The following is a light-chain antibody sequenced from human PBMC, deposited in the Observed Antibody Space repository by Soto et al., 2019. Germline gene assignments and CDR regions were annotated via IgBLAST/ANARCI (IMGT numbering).Light chain of an antibody. V-gene: IGLV2-23*01. CDR2: ETS. CDR3: FSFTSTNTHV. Sequence: QSALTQPASVSGSPGQSVTISCTGTSSDFGSYKLVSWYQHHPGKVPKVIIYETSKRPSGVSDRFSGSKSGNTASLTISGLQAEDEADYYCFSFTSTNTHVFGSGTKVTVL. CDR1: SSDFGSYKL. J-gene: IGLJ1*01.